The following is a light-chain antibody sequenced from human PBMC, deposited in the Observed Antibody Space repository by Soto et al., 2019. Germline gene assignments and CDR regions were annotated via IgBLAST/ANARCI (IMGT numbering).Light chain of an antibody. CDR2: KAS. Sequence: DIQMTQSPSTLSASVGDRVTITCRASQSISSWLAWYQQKPGKAPKLLIYKASSLESGVPSRFSGSGSGTEFTLTIRSLQPVDFATYYCQQYNSYSRYTFGQGTKLEIK. CDR1: QSISSW. J-gene: IGKJ2*01. V-gene: IGKV1-5*03. CDR3: QQYNSYSRYT.